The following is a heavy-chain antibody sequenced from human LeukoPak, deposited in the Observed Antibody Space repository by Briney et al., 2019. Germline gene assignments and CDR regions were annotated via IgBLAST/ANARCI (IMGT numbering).Heavy chain of an antibody. Sequence: GGSLRLSCAASGFTFSSYDMHWVRQATGKGLEWVSAIGTAGDTYYPGSVKGRFTISRDNSKNTLYLQMNSLRAEDTAVYYCARDLSAWFDPWGQGTLVTVSS. J-gene: IGHJ5*02. CDR2: IGTAGDT. CDR3: ARDLSAWFDP. V-gene: IGHV3-13*01. CDR1: GFTFSSYD.